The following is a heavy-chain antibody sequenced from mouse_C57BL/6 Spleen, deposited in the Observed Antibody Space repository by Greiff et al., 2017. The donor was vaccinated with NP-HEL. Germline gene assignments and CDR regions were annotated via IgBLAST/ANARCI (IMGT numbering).Heavy chain of an antibody. D-gene: IGHD2-1*01. CDR1: GYTFTDHT. CDR2: IYPRDGST. V-gene: IGHV1-78*01. J-gene: IGHJ3*01. Sequence: VQLQQSDAELVKPGASVKISCKVSGYTFTDHTIHWMKQRPEQGLEWIGYIYPRDGSTKYTEKFKGKATLTADKSSSTAYLQLNSLTSEDAAVYFCGSEGDYGNPWFAYWGQGTLVTVSA. CDR3: GSEGDYGNPWFAY.